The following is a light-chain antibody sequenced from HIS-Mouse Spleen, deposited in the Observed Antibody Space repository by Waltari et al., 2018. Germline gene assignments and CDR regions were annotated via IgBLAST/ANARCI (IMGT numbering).Light chain of an antibody. Sequence: SYELTQPPSVSVSPGQTDRSTCTGDASPKNTSYWYQQKSGQAPVLVIYEDSKRPSGIPESFSGSSSGTMATLTISGAQVEDEADYYCYSTDSSGNHRVFGGGTKLTVL. J-gene: IGLJ2*01. CDR1: ASPKNT. V-gene: IGLV3-10*01. CDR2: EDS. CDR3: YSTDSSGNHRV.